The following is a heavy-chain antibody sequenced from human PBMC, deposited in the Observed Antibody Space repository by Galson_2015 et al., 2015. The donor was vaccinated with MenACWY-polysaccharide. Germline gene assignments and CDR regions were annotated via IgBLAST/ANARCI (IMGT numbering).Heavy chain of an antibody. V-gene: IGHV3-30*02. Sequence: SLRLSCAASGFTFSSYAIHWVRQGLGKGLEWVTFIRNDGSIKYYADSVKGRFTISRDDSQNTLHLQMNSLRAGDTAVYYCAKDHYGMDVWGQGTTVTVSS. J-gene: IGHJ6*02. CDR1: GFTFSSYA. CDR2: IRNDGSIK. CDR3: AKDHYGMDV.